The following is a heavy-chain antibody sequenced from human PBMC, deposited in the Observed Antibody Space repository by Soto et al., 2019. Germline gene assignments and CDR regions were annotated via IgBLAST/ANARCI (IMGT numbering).Heavy chain of an antibody. J-gene: IGHJ4*02. V-gene: IGHV3-23*01. Sequence: PGGSLRLSCAASGFTFSSYAMSWVRQAPGKGLEWVSAISGSGGSTYYADSVKGRFTISRDNAKNSLYLQVNSLRAEDTAVYYCARDDPSSIAARHFDYWGQGTLVTVSS. CDR2: ISGSGGST. D-gene: IGHD6-6*01. CDR1: GFTFSSYA. CDR3: ARDDPSSIAARHFDY.